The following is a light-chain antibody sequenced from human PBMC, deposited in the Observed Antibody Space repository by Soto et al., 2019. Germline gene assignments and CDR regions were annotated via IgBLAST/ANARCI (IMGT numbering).Light chain of an antibody. CDR3: QHYDNLPDT. V-gene: IGKV1-33*01. Sequence: DIQMTQSPSSLSASVGDRVTITCQASQDISNYLNWYQQKPRKAPKLLIYDAYNLETRVTSRFSGSVSVTDFTFKISSLHTKDIATYYCQHYDNLPDTFGQVTKLEVK. CDR2: DAY. J-gene: IGKJ2*01. CDR1: QDISNY.